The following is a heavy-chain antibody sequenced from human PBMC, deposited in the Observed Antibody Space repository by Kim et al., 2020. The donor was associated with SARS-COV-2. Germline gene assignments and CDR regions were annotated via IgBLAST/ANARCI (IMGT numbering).Heavy chain of an antibody. Sequence: ASVKVSCKASGYTFTGYYMHWVRQAPGQGLEWMGRINPNSGGTNYAQKFQGRVTMTRDTSISTAYMELSRLRSDDTAVYYCARDGITYYDILTGYHSPDYYYYSGMDVWGQGTTVTVSS. J-gene: IGHJ6*02. V-gene: IGHV1-2*06. CDR3: ARDGITYYDILTGYHSPDYYYYSGMDV. CDR1: GYTFTGYY. D-gene: IGHD3-9*01. CDR2: INPNSGGT.